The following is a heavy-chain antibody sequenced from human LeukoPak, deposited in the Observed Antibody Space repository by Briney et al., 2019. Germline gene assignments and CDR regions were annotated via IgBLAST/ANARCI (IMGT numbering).Heavy chain of an antibody. Sequence: PSETLSLTCTVSGGSISSSSYYWGWIRQPPGKGLEWIVSIYYSGGTYYNPSLRSRVTISVDTSKNHFSRKLSSVTAADAAVYYCARVFDILTRYAGGNWFDPWGGGTLVTVSS. CDR3: ARVFDILTRYAGGNWFDP. D-gene: IGHD3-9*01. V-gene: IGHV4-39*02. CDR2: IYYSGGT. J-gene: IGHJ5*02. CDR1: GGSISSSSYY.